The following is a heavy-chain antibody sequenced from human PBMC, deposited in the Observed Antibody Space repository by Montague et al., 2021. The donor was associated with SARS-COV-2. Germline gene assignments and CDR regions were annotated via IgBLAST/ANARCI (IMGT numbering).Heavy chain of an antibody. V-gene: IGHV4-59*02. J-gene: IGHJ3*02. Sequence: SETLSLTCTVSGASVSSSDWGWIRQSPGKGLEWIGYFYSVGGTDYNPSLKSRVTISRDTSKNQFSLKVRSVTAADTAIYYCARETMTADAFDIWGQGTMVTVSS. D-gene: IGHD1-14*01. CDR1: GASVSSSD. CDR2: FYSVGGT. CDR3: ARETMTADAFDI.